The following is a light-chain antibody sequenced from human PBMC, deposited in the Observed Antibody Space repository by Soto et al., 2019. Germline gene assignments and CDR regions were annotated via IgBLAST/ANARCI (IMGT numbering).Light chain of an antibody. CDR1: SSDVGSYNL. CDR2: EVS. CDR3: CSYAGSSTFYV. V-gene: IGLV2-23*02. J-gene: IGLJ1*01. Sequence: QSVLTQPASVSGSLGQSITISCTGTSSDVGSYNLISWYQQYTGKAPKLMIYEVSKRPSGVSNRFSGSKSGNTASQTITELQAEDEADYYCCSYAGSSTFYVFGTGTKVTVL.